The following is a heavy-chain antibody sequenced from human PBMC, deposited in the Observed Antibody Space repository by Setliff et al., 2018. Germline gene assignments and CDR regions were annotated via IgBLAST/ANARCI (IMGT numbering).Heavy chain of an antibody. CDR2: IGHSDMP. CDR3: ARHGGWYFDL. D-gene: IGHD4-17*01. CDR1: GGSFTGYY. J-gene: IGHJ2*01. V-gene: IGHV4-34*01. Sequence: PSETLSLTCTAYGGSFTGYYWSWFRQVPGKGLEWIAEIGHSDMPHYNPSLKSRVTISADTSKGEFSLRLNSVTAADSAVYYFARHGGWYFDLWGRGTLVTVSS.